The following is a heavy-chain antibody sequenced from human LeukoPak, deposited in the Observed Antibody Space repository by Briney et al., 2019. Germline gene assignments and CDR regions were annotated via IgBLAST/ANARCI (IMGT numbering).Heavy chain of an antibody. D-gene: IGHD6-6*01. CDR3: ARRRIAARRGVDGWFDS. Sequence: GEPRHSPCKGSGYSFTSYWIGWVRQLPGKGLEWMGIIYPGDSDTRYSPSFQGQVTISADKSISTAYLQWSSLKASDTAMYYCARRRIAARRGVDGWFDSWGRGTLVAVSS. V-gene: IGHV5-51*01. CDR1: GYSFTSYW. CDR2: IYPGDSDT. J-gene: IGHJ5*01.